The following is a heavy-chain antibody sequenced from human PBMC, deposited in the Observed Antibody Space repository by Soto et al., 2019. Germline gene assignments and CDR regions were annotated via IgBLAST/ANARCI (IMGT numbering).Heavy chain of an antibody. D-gene: IGHD1-1*01. V-gene: IGHV3-23*01. Sequence: SGGSLRLSCAASGFTFSSYAIIFFRQAPGKGLEWVSAISGSGGSTYYADSVKGRFTISRDNSKNTLYLQMNSLRAEDTAVYYCAKDLEGDDAFDIWGQGTMVTVSS. CDR3: AKDLEGDDAFDI. CDR1: GFTFSSYA. CDR2: ISGSGGST. J-gene: IGHJ3*02.